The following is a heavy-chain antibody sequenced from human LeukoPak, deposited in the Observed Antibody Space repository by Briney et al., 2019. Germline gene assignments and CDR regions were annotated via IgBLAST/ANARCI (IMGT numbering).Heavy chain of an antibody. Sequence: SQTLSLTCAISGDSVSSNSVAWNWIRQSLSRGLEWLGRTYYRSTWYNDYAVSVRGRITVNPDTSKNQFSLHLNSVTPEDTAVYYCARRLTQYDCFDPWGQGILVTVSS. CDR2: TYYRSTWYN. V-gene: IGHV6-1*01. D-gene: IGHD2-2*01. CDR3: ARRLTQYDCFDP. CDR1: GDSVSSNSVA. J-gene: IGHJ5*02.